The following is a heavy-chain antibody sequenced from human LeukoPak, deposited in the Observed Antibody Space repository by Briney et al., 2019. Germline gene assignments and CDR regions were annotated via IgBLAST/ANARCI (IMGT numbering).Heavy chain of an antibody. Sequence: ASVKVSCKASGGTFSSYAISWVRQAPGQGLEWMGRINPNSGGTNYAQKFQGRVTMTRDTSISTAYMELSRLRSDDTAVYYCARAFTGWNYDSSGYWGQGTLVTVSS. CDR1: GGTFSSYA. J-gene: IGHJ4*02. D-gene: IGHD3-22*01. V-gene: IGHV1-2*06. CDR3: ARAFTGWNYDSSGY. CDR2: INPNSGGT.